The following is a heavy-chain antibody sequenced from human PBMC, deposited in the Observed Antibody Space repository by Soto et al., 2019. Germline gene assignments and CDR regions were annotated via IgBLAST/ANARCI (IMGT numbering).Heavy chain of an antibody. D-gene: IGHD1-26*01. Sequence: GGSLRLSCAASGFTFSNYGIHWVRQAPGKGLEWVAVISHDGNKEYYADSVKGRFTVSRDNSKKTVYLQMNSLRSEDTAFYYCAREFFVGVGATAYWGQGTLVTVSS. V-gene: IGHV3-30*03. CDR3: AREFFVGVGATAY. J-gene: IGHJ1*01. CDR1: GFTFSNYG. CDR2: ISHDGNKE.